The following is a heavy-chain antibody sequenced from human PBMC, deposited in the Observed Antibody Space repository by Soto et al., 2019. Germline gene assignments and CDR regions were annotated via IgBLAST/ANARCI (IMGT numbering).Heavy chain of an antibody. J-gene: IGHJ6*02. CDR2: VSYDGRNK. D-gene: IGHD6-13*01. Sequence: QVQLVESGGGVVQPGRSLRLSCAASGFTFTSNPMHWVRQAPGKGLEWVAVVSYDGRNKYYADSVKGRFTISRDNSKNTLSLQMNSLRAEDTAVYYCARDPNPAAAAYYYHFGMDVWGQGTTVTVSS. CDR1: GFTFTSNP. CDR3: ARDPNPAAAAYYYHFGMDV. V-gene: IGHV3-30*04.